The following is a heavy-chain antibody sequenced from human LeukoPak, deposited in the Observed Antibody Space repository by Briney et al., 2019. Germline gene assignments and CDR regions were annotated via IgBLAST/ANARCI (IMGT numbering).Heavy chain of an antibody. D-gene: IGHD2-2*01. CDR2: ITGSGGST. CDR1: GFSFSNYG. CDR3: AKDRHAPGRYCSSITCFPFDS. Sequence: PGGSLRLSCAASGFSFSNYGMNWVRQAPGKGLEWVSGITGSGGSTYYAGSVKGRFTISRDNSKNTLYLQVNSLRAEDTAVYYCAKDRHAPGRYCSSITCFPFDSWGQGTLVTVSS. J-gene: IGHJ5*01. V-gene: IGHV3-23*01.